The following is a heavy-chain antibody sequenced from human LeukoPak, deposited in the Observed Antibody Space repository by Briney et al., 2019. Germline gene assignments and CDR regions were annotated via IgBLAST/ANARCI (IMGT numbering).Heavy chain of an antibody. CDR3: AILGGIAAAGTLDY. Sequence: SETLSLTSAVYGGSFSGYYWSWIRQPPGKGLEWIGEINHSGSTNYNPSLKSRVTISVDTSKNQFSLKLSSVTAADTAVYYCAILGGIAAAGTLDYWGQGTLVTVSS. J-gene: IGHJ4*02. CDR1: GGSFSGYY. V-gene: IGHV4-34*01. D-gene: IGHD6-13*01. CDR2: INHSGST.